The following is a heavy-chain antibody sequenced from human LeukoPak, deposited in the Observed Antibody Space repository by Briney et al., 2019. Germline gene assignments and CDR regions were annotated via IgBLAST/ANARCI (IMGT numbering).Heavy chain of an antibody. CDR2: IIPIFGTA. CDR1: GGTFSSYA. D-gene: IGHD3-3*01. CDR3: ARDSITIFGVVTPRRFYFDY. V-gene: IGHV1-69*06. Sequence: SVKVSCKASGGTFSSYAIRWVRQAPGQGLEWMGGIIPIFGTANYSQKFQGRVTITADKSTSTAYMELSSLRSEDTAVYYCARDSITIFGVVTPRRFYFDYWGQGTLVTVSS. J-gene: IGHJ4*02.